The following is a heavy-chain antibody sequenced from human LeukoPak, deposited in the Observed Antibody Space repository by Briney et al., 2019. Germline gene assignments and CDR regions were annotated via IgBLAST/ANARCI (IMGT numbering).Heavy chain of an antibody. CDR2: IIPILGIA. V-gene: IGHV1-69*02. J-gene: IGHJ5*02. CDR3: ARSHSRAVPAATPLSGWFDP. D-gene: IGHD2-2*01. CDR1: GGTFSSYT. Sequence: ASVKVSCKASGGTFSSYTISWVRQAPGQGLEWMGRIIPILGIANYAQKFQGRVTITADKSTSTAYMELSSLRSEDTAVYYCARSHSRAVPAATPLSGWFDPWGQGTLVTVSS.